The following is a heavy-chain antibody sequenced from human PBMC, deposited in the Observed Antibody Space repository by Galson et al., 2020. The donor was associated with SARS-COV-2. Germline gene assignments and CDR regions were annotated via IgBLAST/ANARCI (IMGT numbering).Heavy chain of an antibody. CDR1: GYTLTELS. V-gene: IGHV1-24*01. D-gene: IGHD3-3*01. CDR2: FDPEEGET. J-gene: IGHJ4*01. Sequence: ASVKVSCQDSGYTLTELSMHWVRPAPRKGLAWMGGFDPEEGETIYQQKFQGRVTMTEDTSTDTAYVELSSLRSEDTGVYYCATARLRFLEWLLFPFGYWGHGTLVTVSS. CDR3: ATARLRFLEWLLFPFGY.